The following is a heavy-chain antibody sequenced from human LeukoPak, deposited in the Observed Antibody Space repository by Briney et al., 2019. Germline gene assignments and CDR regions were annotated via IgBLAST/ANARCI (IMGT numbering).Heavy chain of an antibody. CDR1: GYSFTSYY. J-gene: IGHJ5*02. V-gene: IGHV1-46*01. D-gene: IGHD6-19*01. Sequence: GASVKVSCKASGYSFTSYYMHWVRQAPGQGLEWMGIINPSGGSTSYAQKFQGRVTMTRDTSTSTVYMELSSLRSEDAAVYYCARQFHDHNWFDPWGQGTLVTVSS. CDR3: ARQFHDHNWFDP. CDR2: INPSGGST.